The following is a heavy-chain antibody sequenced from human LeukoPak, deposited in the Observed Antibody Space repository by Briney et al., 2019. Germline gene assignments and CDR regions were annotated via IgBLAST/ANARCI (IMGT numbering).Heavy chain of an antibody. CDR1: GFAFSSYS. V-gene: IGHV3-21*01. D-gene: IGHD4-17*01. CDR2: ISSSSSYI. J-gene: IGHJ3*02. CDR3: ARYNDYGDYKSPLDI. Sequence: GGSLRLSCAASGFAFSSYSMNWVRQAPGKGLEWVSSISSSSSYIYYADSVKGRFTISRDNAKNSLYLQMNSLRAEDTAVYYCARYNDYGDYKSPLDIWGQGTMVTVSS.